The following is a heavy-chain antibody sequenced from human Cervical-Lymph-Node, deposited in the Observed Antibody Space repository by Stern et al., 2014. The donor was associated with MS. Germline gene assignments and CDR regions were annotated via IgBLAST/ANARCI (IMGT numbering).Heavy chain of an antibody. D-gene: IGHD3-22*01. J-gene: IGHJ6*02. CDR1: GFSLSTDGVG. CDR2: LFWGDDK. V-gene: IGHV2-5*02. Sequence: QVTLRESGPSLVKPTQTLTLTCSFSGFSLSTDGVGVGWVRQHPGKALEWLALLFWGDDKRFSLSLKSRLTITKDTSKNKVVLTMTNLDPVDTGTYYCTRYDSSGSYYPYYYGVDIWGQGTTVTVSS. CDR3: TRYDSSGSYYPYYYGVDI.